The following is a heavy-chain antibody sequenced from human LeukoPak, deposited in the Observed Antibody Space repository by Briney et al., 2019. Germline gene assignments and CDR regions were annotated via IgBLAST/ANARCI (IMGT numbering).Heavy chain of an antibody. CDR3: AKEGGSYVLWNSNFDY. J-gene: IGHJ4*02. V-gene: IGHV3-30*18. D-gene: IGHD1-26*01. CDR1: GFTFSSYG. Sequence: PGGSLRLSCAASGFTFSSYGMHWVRQAPGKGLEWVAVISYDGSNKYYADSVKGRFTISRDNSKNTLYLQMNSLRAEDTAVYYCAKEGGSYVLWNSNFDYWGQGTLVTVSS. CDR2: ISYDGSNK.